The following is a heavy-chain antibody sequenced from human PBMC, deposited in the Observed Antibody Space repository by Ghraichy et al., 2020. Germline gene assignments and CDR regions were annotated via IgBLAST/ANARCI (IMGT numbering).Heavy chain of an antibody. V-gene: IGHV3-11*04. J-gene: IGHJ4*02. CDR2: ISSTSNTI. CDR1: GFTFSDSY. CDR3: ARGRNYFDY. Sequence: GGSLRLSCAASGFTFSDSYMTWIRQAPGKGLEWISYISSTSNTIHYADSVEGRFTISRDNAMNSLYLQMNSLRVEDTAVYYCARGRNYFDYWGQGTLVTVSS.